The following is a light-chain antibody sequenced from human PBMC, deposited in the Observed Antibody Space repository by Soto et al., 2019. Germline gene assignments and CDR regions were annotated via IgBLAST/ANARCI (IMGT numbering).Light chain of an antibody. J-gene: IGKJ1*01. V-gene: IGKV1-5*03. CDR2: KAS. Sequence: DIQMTQSPSTLSASVGDRVTITCRASQSISSWLAWYQQKPGKAPKLLIYKASSLESGVPSRFSGSGSGTEFTHTISSLQPDDFATSYCQQYNSYSWTFGQGTKVDIK. CDR3: QQYNSYSWT. CDR1: QSISSW.